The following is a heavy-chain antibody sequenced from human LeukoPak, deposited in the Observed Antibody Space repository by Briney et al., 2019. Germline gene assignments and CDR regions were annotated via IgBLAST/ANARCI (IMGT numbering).Heavy chain of an antibody. D-gene: IGHD1-26*01. V-gene: IGHV1-8*01. CDR3: ARGSSTSIVGGAFDI. CDR2: MNPNSGNT. Sequence: GASVKVSCTASGYTFTSYDINWVRQATGQGLEWMGWMNPNSGNTGYAQKFQGRVTMTRNTSISTAYMELSSPRSEDTAVYYCARGSSTSIVGGAFDIWGQGTMVTVSS. CDR1: GYTFTSYD. J-gene: IGHJ3*02.